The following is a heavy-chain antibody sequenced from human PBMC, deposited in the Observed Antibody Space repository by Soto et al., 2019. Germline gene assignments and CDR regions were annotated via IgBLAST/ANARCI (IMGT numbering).Heavy chain of an antibody. D-gene: IGHD3-3*01. J-gene: IGHJ6*02. CDR2: ISGSGGST. V-gene: IGHV3-23*01. CDR3: AKEIEYYDFWSGWLPDGMDV. Sequence: LRLSCAASGFTFSSYAMSWVRQAPGKGLEWVSAISGSGGSTYYADSVKGRFTISRDNSKNTLYLQMNSLRAEDTAVYYCAKEIEYYDFWSGWLPDGMDVWGQGTTVTVSS. CDR1: GFTFSSYA.